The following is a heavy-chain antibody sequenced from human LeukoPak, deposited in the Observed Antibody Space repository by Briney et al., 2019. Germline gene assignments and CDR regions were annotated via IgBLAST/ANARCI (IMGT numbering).Heavy chain of an antibody. CDR2: INPNSGVT. CDR1: GYTFTDYY. CDR3: ARGQQWLEAFEH. D-gene: IGHD6-19*01. V-gene: IGHV1-2*02. J-gene: IGHJ4*02. Sequence: ASVKVSCKASGYTFTDYYIHWVRQAPGQGLEWMGWINPNSGVTNYAQKFQGRVTMTRDTSISTAYMEVSRLRSDDTAVYYCARGQQWLEAFEHWGQGTLVTVSS.